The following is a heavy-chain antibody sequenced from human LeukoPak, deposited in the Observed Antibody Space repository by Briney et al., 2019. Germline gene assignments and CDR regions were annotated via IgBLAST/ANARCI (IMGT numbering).Heavy chain of an antibody. Sequence: ASVKVSCKASGYTLADSHIQWVRQAPGHGLEWMGTLNPHSGATHYSQKFRGRVTMTRDTSVNTAYMELSRLTSDDTAVYYCARDRAYDSSGEPMFNPWGQGTLVAVSS. D-gene: IGHD3-22*01. CDR3: ARDRAYDSSGEPMFNP. CDR1: GYTLADSH. V-gene: IGHV1-2*02. J-gene: IGHJ5*02. CDR2: LNPHSGAT.